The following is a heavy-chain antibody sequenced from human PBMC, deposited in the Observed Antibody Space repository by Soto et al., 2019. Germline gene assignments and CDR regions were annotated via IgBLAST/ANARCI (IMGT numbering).Heavy chain of an antibody. CDR2: ISAYNGNT. CDR3: ARDSPDYGDYLYYFDY. CDR1: GYTFTSYG. J-gene: IGHJ4*02. D-gene: IGHD4-17*01. V-gene: IGHV1-18*01. Sequence: GASVKVSCKASGYTFTSYGISWVRQAPGQGLEWMGWISAYNGNTNYAQKLQGRVTMTTDTSTSTAYMELRSLRSDDTAVYYCARDSPDYGDYLYYFDYWGQGTLVTVSS.